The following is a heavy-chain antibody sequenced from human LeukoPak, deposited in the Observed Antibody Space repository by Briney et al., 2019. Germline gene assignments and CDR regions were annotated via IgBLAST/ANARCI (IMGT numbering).Heavy chain of an antibody. D-gene: IGHD1-14*01. CDR1: GGSISSYY. CDR2: IYYSGST. V-gene: IGHV4-39*07. J-gene: IGHJ4*02. Sequence: SETLSLTCTVSGGSISSYYWGWIRQPPGKGLEWIGSIYYSGSTYYNPSLKSRVTISVDTSKNQFSLKLSSVTAADTAVYYCARGLSGEYYFDYWGQGTLVTVSS. CDR3: ARGLSGEYYFDY.